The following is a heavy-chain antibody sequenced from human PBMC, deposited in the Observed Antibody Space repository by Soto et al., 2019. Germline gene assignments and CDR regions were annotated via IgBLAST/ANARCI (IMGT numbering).Heavy chain of an antibody. D-gene: IGHD3-3*01. J-gene: IGHJ4*02. CDR2: LGGRGGRT. V-gene: IGHV3-23*01. Sequence: GGSLRLSCATSGFPFANYAISLVRQSPGKGLEWVSGLGGRGGRTYYADSVKGRFTIARDDSKNTVYLQMNSLRVEDTALYYCVRLRSAYVTGFDFWGLGTLVTVSS. CDR1: GFPFANYA. CDR3: VRLRSAYVTGFDF.